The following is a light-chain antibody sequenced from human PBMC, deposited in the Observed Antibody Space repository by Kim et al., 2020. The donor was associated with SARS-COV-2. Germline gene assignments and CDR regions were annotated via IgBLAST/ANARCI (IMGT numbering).Light chain of an antibody. Sequence: SYELTQPPSVSVSPGQTASITCSGDRLGDKYAFWYQQKPGQSPVLVIYQDSKRPSGIPERFSGSNSGNTATLTISGTQAMDEADSYCQAWDSSIVVFGGG. CDR3: QAWDSSIVV. CDR2: QDS. V-gene: IGLV3-1*01. CDR1: RLGDKY. J-gene: IGLJ2*01.